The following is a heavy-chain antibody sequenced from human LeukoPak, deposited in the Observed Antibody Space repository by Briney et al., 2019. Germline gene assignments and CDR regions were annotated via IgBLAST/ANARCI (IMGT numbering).Heavy chain of an antibody. D-gene: IGHD5-24*01. CDR2: INYISADT. J-gene: IGHJ4*02. V-gene: IGHV1-2*02. Sequence: GAPVKGSFTTSGNTFTDYYIHGVRQTPGQGLEWMGWINYISADTEYAQRFHGRVTMTSDTSISTFYMDLSSLRSDDTALYYCARDPVRRDAYNLDYWGQG. CDR1: GNTFTDYY. CDR3: ARDPVRRDAYNLDY.